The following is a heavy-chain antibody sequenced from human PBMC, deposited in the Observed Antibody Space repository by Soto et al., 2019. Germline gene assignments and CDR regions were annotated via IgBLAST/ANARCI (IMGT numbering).Heavy chain of an antibody. Sequence: GGSLRLSCAASGFTFTTSWMSWVRHSPVKGLEWVAYIKPDGRDKSYVDSVKGRFIISRDNAKNSLYLEMNSLRDEDTAVYYCTSGPFWGQGTLVTVSS. CDR3: TSGPF. CDR1: GFTFTTSW. V-gene: IGHV3-7*03. CDR2: IKPDGRDK. J-gene: IGHJ4*02.